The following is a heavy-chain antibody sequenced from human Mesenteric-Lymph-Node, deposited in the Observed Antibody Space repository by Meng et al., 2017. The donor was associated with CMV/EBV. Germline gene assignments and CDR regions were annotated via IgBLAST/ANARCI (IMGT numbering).Heavy chain of an antibody. V-gene: IGHV1-2*02. D-gene: IGHD1-26*01. CDR1: GHTFTGYY. Sequence: ASVKVSCKASGHTFTGYYMHWVRQAPGQGLEWMGWINPNSGGTNYAQKFQGRVTMIRDTSISTAYMELSRLRSDDTAVYYCARALRIVGHSSEGPGDYWGQGTLVTVSS. J-gene: IGHJ4*02. CDR3: ARALRIVGHSSEGPGDY. CDR2: INPNSGGT.